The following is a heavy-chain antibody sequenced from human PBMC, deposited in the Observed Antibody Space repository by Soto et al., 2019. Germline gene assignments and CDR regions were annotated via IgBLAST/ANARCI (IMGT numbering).Heavy chain of an antibody. D-gene: IGHD3-22*01. CDR2: VNPGNGTT. CDR1: VYTFAAYY. V-gene: IGHV1-2*02. J-gene: IGHJ4*02. CDR3: ARDPYDTFDY. Sequence: GXSVKVSCKASVYTFAAYYMHWVRQAPGQGLEWMGWVNPGNGTTSFAQKFQGRVTMTRDTSISTAYMELSGLRSDDTAMYYCARDPYDTFDYWGQGTLV.